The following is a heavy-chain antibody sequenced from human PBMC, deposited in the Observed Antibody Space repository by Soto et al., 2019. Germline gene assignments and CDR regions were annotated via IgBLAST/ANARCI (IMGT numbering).Heavy chain of an antibody. CDR2: ISSSSTI. J-gene: IGHJ5*02. Sequence: PGGSLRLSCAASGFYFSNGWMSWVRQAPGKGLEWVSSISSSSTIYYADSVKGRFTISRDNVQNSLYLQMHSLRAEDTAVYYCARREYYYYDSSGYRFDPWGQVTLVTVSS. V-gene: IGHV3-48*01. CDR1: GFYFSNGW. CDR3: ARREYYYYDSSGYRFDP. D-gene: IGHD3-22*01.